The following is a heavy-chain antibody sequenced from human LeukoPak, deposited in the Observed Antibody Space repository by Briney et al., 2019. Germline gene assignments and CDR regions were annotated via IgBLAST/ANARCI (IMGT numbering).Heavy chain of an antibody. D-gene: IGHD6-19*01. Sequence: GGSLRLSCAASGFTVGSNYMSWVRQAPGRGLEWVSVMYSSGTTHYADSVKGRFTISRDNAKNSLYLQMNSLRAEDTALYYCAKDMGAVAAKGEYYFDYWGQGTLVTVSS. J-gene: IGHJ4*02. CDR2: MYSSGTT. CDR1: GFTVGSNY. CDR3: AKDMGAVAAKGEYYFDY. V-gene: IGHV3-53*05.